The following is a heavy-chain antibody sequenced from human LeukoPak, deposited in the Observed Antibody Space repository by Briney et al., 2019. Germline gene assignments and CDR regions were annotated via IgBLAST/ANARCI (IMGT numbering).Heavy chain of an antibody. D-gene: IGHD6-13*01. J-gene: IGHJ4*02. CDR3: ARGPGGYSSSWNSLLFDY. V-gene: IGHV4-34*01. Sequence: GSLRLSCAASGFSFSTYSMNWVRQPPGKGLEWIGEINHSGSTNYNPSLKSRVTISVDTSKNQFSLKLSSVTAADTAVYYCARGPGGYSSSWNSLLFDYWGQGTLVTVSS. CDR2: INHSGST. CDR1: GFSFSTYS.